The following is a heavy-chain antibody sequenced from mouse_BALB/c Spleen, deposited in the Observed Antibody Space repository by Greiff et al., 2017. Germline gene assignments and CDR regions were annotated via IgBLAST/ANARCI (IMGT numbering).Heavy chain of an antibody. CDR3: ARRNRYYAMDY. J-gene: IGHJ4*01. Sequence: EVKLMESGPGLVKPSQSLSLTCSVTGYSITSGYYWNWIRQFPGNKLEWMGYISYDGSNNYNPSLKNRISITRDTSKNQFFLKLNSVTTEDTATYYCARRNRYYAMDYWGQGTSVTVSS. CDR2: ISYDGSN. CDR1: GYSITSGYY. V-gene: IGHV3-6*02. D-gene: IGHD2-14*01.